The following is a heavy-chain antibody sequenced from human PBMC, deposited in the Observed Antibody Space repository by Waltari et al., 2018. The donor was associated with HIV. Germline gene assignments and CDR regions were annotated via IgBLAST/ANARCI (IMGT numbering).Heavy chain of an antibody. V-gene: IGHV4-39*07. J-gene: IGHJ5*02. D-gene: IGHD3-9*01. CDR2: IHYNGRT. CDR1: GGPMNTSDYY. Sequence: QFKLQESGPRLRKPSETLSLPCTISGGPMNTSDYYWGWVRQPPGKGLEWIGNIHYNGRTFYNPSLQSRVTLSLDKSDNQFFLNFISVIAADTAVYYCARDSGLFMYDSRRAVLNWFDPWGQGLLVTVSS. CDR3: ARDSGLFMYDSRRAVLNWFDP.